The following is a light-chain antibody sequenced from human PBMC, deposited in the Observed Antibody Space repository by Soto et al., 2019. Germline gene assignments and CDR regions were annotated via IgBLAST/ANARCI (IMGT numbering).Light chain of an antibody. CDR1: NIGSKS. J-gene: IGLJ2*01. CDR2: DDS. CDR3: QVWDTTGDHVV. V-gene: IGLV3-21*02. Sequence: SYELTQPPSVSVAPGQTARITCGGTNIGSKSVHWYQRMPGQAPVLVVYDDSDRPSGIPQRFSGSNSGNTATLTISRVEAGDEADYYCQVWDTTGDHVVFGGGTKLTVL.